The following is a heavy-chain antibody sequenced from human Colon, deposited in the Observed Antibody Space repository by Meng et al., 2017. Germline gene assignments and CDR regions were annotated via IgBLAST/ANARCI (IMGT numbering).Heavy chain of an antibody. CDR2: IRSKAYGGTT. J-gene: IGHJ6*02. V-gene: IGHV3-49*03. CDR3: TRDQGETYYYDSSGYYYYYYGMDV. CDR1: GFTFGDYA. D-gene: IGHD3-22*01. Sequence: GESLKISCTASGFTFGDYAMSWFRQAPGKGLEWVGFIRSKAYGGTTEYAASVKGRFTISRDDSKSIAYLQMNRLKTEDTAVYYCTRDQGETYYYDSSGYYYYYYGMDVWGQGTMVTVSS.